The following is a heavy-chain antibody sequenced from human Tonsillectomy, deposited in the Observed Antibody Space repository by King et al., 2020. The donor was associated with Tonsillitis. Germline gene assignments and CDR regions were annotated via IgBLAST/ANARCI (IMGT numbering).Heavy chain of an antibody. D-gene: IGHD2-2*01. V-gene: IGHV1-18*01. CDR3: ARDRSTSWSTYYYRYYMDV. CDR2: ISAYNAKT. Sequence: QLVQSGAEVKKPGASVKVSCKASGYTFTSYGISWVRQAPGQGLEWMGWISAYNAKTNYAQKVQGRVTLTIDTSTATVYMELRSLRSDDTAVYYCARDRSTSWSTYYYRYYMDVWGKGTTVTVSS. CDR1: GYTFTSYG. J-gene: IGHJ6*03.